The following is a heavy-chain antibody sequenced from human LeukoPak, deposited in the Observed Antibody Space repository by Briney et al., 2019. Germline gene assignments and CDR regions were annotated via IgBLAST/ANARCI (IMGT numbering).Heavy chain of an antibody. D-gene: IGHD3-3*01. CDR1: GYTFTGYY. Sequence: ASVKVSCKASGYTFTGYYMHWVRQAPGQGLEWMGWINPNSGGTNYAQKFQGRVTITADESTSTAYMELSSLRSEDTAVYYCASTADNITIFGVVIFGAFDIWGQGTMVTVSS. J-gene: IGHJ3*02. V-gene: IGHV1-2*02. CDR2: INPNSGGT. CDR3: ASTADNITIFGVVIFGAFDI.